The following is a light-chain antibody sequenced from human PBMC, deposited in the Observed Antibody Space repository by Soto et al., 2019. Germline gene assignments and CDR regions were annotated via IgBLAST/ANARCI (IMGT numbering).Light chain of an antibody. J-gene: IGLJ1*01. CDR2: EVN. CDR1: SSDVGGYNY. V-gene: IGLV2-8*01. CDR3: SSYAGSSNV. Sequence: QSVLTQPASVSGSPGQSITISCTGTSSDVGGYNYVSWYQQHPGKAPKLMIYEVNNRPSGVPDRFSGSKSGNTASLTVSGLQAEDEADYYCSSYAGSSNVFGTGTKLTVL.